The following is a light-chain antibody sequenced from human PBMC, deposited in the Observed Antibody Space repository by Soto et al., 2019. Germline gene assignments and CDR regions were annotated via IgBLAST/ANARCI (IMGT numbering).Light chain of an antibody. CDR1: QSVSNY. Sequence: DIVLTQSPATLSLSPGERATLSCRASQSVSNYLAWYQQKPGQAPRLLIYAASNSATGIPARLLGIGSGTDFTLTISSLEPAVCVVYYGQQSSNWPYTVGQGTKLDSK. V-gene: IGKV3-11*01. CDR3: QQSSNWPYT. CDR2: AAS. J-gene: IGKJ2*01.